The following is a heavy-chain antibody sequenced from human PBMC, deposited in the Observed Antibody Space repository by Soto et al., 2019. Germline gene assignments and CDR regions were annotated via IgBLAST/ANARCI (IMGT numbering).Heavy chain of an antibody. D-gene: IGHD1-1*01. CDR3: ARDLWVEPELYYYGMDV. CDR1: GDSVSSADYY. V-gene: IGHV4-30-4*01. CDR2: IFYSGTT. J-gene: IGHJ6*02. Sequence: SETLSLTCTVSGDSVSSADYYWSWIRQTPGKGLEWIGHIFYSGTTYYNPSLKSRLTISVDTSKNHFSLRLTSVTAADTAVYYCARDLWVEPELYYYGMDVWGQGTTVTVSS.